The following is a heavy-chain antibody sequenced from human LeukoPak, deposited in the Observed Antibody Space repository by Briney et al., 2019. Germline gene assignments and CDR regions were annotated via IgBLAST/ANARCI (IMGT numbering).Heavy chain of an antibody. V-gene: IGHV3-15*01. Sequence: PGGYLRLSCAASGFTFSNAWMSWVRQAPGKGLEWVGRIKSKTDGGTTDYAAPVKGRFTISRDDSKNTLYLQMNSLKTEDTAVYYCTIDSFETYYDILTGYYLLDYWGQGTLVTVSS. D-gene: IGHD3-9*01. CDR2: IKSKTDGGTT. CDR3: TIDSFETYYDILTGYYLLDY. CDR1: GFTFSNAW. J-gene: IGHJ4*02.